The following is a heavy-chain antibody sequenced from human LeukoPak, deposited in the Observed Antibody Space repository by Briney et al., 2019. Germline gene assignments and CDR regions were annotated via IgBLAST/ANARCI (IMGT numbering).Heavy chain of an antibody. CDR2: ISSSSSYI. D-gene: IGHD2-21*01. CDR1: GFTFSSYS. J-gene: IGHJ4*02. Sequence: SGGSLRLSCAASGFTFSSYSMNWVRQAPGKGLEWVSSISSSSSYIYYADSVKGRFTISRDNAKNSLYLQMNSLRAEDTAVYYCARFIHTRYYFDYWGQGTLVTASS. CDR3: ARFIHTRYYFDY. V-gene: IGHV3-21*01.